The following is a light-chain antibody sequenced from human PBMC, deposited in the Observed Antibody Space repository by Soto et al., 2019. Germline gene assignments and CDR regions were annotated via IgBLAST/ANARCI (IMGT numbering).Light chain of an antibody. Sequence: EIVLTQSPGTLSLSPGERATLSCRASQSVSSNYLAWYQQKSGQAPRLLIYGASSRATVIPDRFSGSGSGTDITLTISKLGPEDCAVYYCQQYGNSPYAFGQGTELEI. CDR3: QQYGNSPYA. V-gene: IGKV3-20*01. CDR1: QSVSSNY. CDR2: GAS. J-gene: IGKJ2*01.